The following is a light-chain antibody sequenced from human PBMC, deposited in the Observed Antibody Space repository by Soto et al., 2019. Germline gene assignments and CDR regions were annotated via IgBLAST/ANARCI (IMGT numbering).Light chain of an antibody. CDR1: QSISSY. V-gene: IGKV3-11*01. Sequence: EIVLTQSPATLSLSPGERATLSCRASQSISSYLAWYQHKPGQAPRLLIYDASTRAAGIPARFSGSGYGTDSTLTISSLGLEYLAVYFCQLRRNRPPTWTFGQGTKVEVK. CDR2: DAS. CDR3: QLRRNRPPTWT. J-gene: IGKJ1*01.